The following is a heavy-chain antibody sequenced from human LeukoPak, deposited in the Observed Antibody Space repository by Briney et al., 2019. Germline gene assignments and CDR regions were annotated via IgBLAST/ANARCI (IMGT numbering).Heavy chain of an antibody. CDR1: GGTFSNYA. Sequence: ASVKVSCKASGGTFSNYAISWVRQAPGQGLEWMGWINPNSGGTNYAQKFQGRATMTRDTSISTAYMELSRLRSDDTAVYYCAREWFGTRMFPDYWGQGTLVTVSS. V-gene: IGHV1-2*02. CDR3: AREWFGTRMFPDY. CDR2: INPNSGGT. J-gene: IGHJ4*02. D-gene: IGHD3-10*01.